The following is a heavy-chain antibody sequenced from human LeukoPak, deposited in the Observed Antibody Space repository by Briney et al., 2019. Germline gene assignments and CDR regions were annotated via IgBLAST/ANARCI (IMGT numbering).Heavy chain of an antibody. J-gene: IGHJ6*02. V-gene: IGHV3-7*01. Sequence: GGSLRLSCAASGFTFSSYWMSWVRQAPGKGLEWVANIKQDGSERYYVDSMKGRFTIYRDNAKNSLYLQMNSLRAEDTAVYYCARDPTPRYCSGGSCYTHYGMDVWGQGTTVTVSS. CDR2: IKQDGSER. D-gene: IGHD2-15*01. CDR3: ARDPTPRYCSGGSCYTHYGMDV. CDR1: GFTFSSYW.